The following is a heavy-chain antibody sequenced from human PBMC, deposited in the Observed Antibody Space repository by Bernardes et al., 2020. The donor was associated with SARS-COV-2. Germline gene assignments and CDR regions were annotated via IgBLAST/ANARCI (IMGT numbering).Heavy chain of an antibody. CDR3: ARDPSLSIAAHPDY. J-gene: IGHJ4*02. CDR1: GYTFTGYY. D-gene: IGHD6-6*01. CDR2: INPNSGGT. V-gene: IGHV1-2*02. Sequence: VNDVCMTSGYTFTGYYMHWVRQAPGQGLEWMGWINPNSGGTNYAQKFQGRVTMTRDTSISTAYMELSRLRSDDTAVYYCARDPSLSIAAHPDYWGQGTLVTGSA.